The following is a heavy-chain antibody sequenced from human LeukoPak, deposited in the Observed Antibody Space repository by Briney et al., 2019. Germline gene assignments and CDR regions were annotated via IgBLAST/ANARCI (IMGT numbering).Heavy chain of an antibody. J-gene: IGHJ4*02. V-gene: IGHV3-21*01. CDR2: ISSSSSYI. D-gene: IGHD6-19*01. CDR3: ARDTTGYSSAWYRFDY. CDR1: GFTFISYS. Sequence: GGSLRLSCAASGFTFISYSMNWVRQAPGKGLEWVSSISSSSSYIYYADSVKGRFTISRDNAKNSLYLQMNSLRAEDTAVYYCARDTTGYSSAWYRFDYWGQGTLVTVSS.